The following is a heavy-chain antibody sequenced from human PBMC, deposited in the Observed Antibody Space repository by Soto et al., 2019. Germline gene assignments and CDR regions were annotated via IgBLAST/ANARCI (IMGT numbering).Heavy chain of an antibody. V-gene: IGHV3-74*01. Sequence: GGSLRLSVAVCGFTFANQWMHGVRQAPGKGLEWVSRMTSDGSTTDYAYSVKGRFTVSRDNAKNTLYLKTNSLRDEETAVYYCAPAEVDYWGPGTLVPVYS. J-gene: IGHJ4*02. CDR2: MTSDGSTT. CDR1: GFTFANQW. CDR3: APAEVDY.